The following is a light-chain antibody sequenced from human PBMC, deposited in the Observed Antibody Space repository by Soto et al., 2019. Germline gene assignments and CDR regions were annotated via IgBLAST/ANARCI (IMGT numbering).Light chain of an antibody. CDR2: SND. J-gene: IGLJ3*02. Sequence: QSVLTQPPSASGTPGQRVTISCSGSSSNIGSDSVNWYQQIPGTAPRLLIYSNDQRPSGVPDRFSGSKSCTSASLAISGLQPEDEADYYCATWDDSVNGRVFGGGTKLTVL. CDR1: SSNIGSDS. V-gene: IGLV1-44*01. CDR3: ATWDDSVNGRV.